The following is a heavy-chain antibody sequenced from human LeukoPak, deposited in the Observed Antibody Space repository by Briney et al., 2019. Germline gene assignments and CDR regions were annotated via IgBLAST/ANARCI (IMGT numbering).Heavy chain of an antibody. CDR3: AREGYYGSGSPPSLYFDY. Sequence: GGSLRLSCAASGFTISSYWMNWARQAPGKGLEWVAVTSSDLNVKLYADSVKGRFTISRDNSRSTLYLQMNSLRPEDTAIYYCAREGYYGSGSPPSLYFDYWGQGTLVTVSS. CDR1: GFTISSYW. V-gene: IGHV3-30*03. CDR2: TSSDLNVK. J-gene: IGHJ4*02. D-gene: IGHD3-10*01.